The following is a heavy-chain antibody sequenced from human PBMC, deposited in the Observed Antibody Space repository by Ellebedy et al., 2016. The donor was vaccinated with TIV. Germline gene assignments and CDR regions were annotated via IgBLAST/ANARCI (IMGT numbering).Heavy chain of an antibody. CDR3: ARTNSGNYNGYFDL. CDR2: TKHDGSDT. CDR1: GFTFSNYW. D-gene: IGHD1-26*01. J-gene: IGHJ2*01. Sequence: GESLKISCAASGFTFSNYWMSWVRQAPGKGLEWVAITKHDGSDTYYVDAVKGRFTISRDNAKNSLYLQMNNLRAEDTAVYYCARTNSGNYNGYFDLWGRGTLVTVSS. V-gene: IGHV3-7*01.